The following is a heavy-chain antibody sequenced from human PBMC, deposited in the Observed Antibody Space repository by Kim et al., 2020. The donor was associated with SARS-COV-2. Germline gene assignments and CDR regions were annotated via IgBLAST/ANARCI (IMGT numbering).Heavy chain of an antibody. CDR3: ARTRRAARHFDY. V-gene: IGHV3-21*01. D-gene: IGHD6-6*01. Sequence: YYADSVKGRFTISRDNAKNSLYLQMNSLRAEDTALYYCARTRRAARHFDYWGQGTLVTVSS. J-gene: IGHJ4*02.